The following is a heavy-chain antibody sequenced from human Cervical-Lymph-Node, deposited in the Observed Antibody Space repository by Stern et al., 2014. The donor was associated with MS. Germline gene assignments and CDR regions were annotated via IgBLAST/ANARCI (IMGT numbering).Heavy chain of an antibody. CDR2: ISGSGGST. V-gene: IGHV3-23*04. CDR1: GFTFSSYA. J-gene: IGHJ4*02. Sequence: EVQLVESGGGLVQPGGSLRLSCAVSGFTFSSYAVGWVRQAPGKGLEWVSGISGSGGSTYYADSVKGRFTISRDNSKNTLYLQMNSLRAEDTAVYYCAKATSVAAAGTWFDYWGQGTLGTVSS. CDR3: AKATSVAAAGTWFDY. D-gene: IGHD6-13*01.